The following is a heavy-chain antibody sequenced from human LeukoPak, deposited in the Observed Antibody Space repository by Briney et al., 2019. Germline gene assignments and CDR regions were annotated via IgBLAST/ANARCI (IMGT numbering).Heavy chain of an antibody. V-gene: IGHV3-30*18. CDR1: GFTFSSYG. Sequence: GGSLRLSCAASGFTFSSYGMHWVRQAPGKGLEWVAVISYDGSNKYYADSVKGRFTISRDNSKNTLYLQMNSPRAEDTAVYYCAKDRRSSGWLDWFDPWGQGTLVTVSS. J-gene: IGHJ5*02. CDR2: ISYDGSNK. CDR3: AKDRRSSGWLDWFDP. D-gene: IGHD6-19*01.